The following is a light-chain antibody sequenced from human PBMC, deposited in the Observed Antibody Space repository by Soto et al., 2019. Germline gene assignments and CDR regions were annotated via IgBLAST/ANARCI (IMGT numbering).Light chain of an antibody. CDR3: QSYDSSNQGV. CDR2: EDN. J-gene: IGLJ3*02. Sequence: NFILTQPHSVSESPGKTVTISCTRSSGSIASNYVQWYQQRPGSAPTTVIYEDNQRPSGVPDRFSGSIDSSSNSASLTISGLKTEDEADYYCQSYDSSNQGVFGGGTKLTVL. CDR1: SGSIASNY. V-gene: IGLV6-57*03.